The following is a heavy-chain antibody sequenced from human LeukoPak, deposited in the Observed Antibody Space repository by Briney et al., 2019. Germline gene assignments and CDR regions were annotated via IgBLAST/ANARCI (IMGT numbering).Heavy chain of an antibody. D-gene: IGHD6-13*01. CDR2: IYYSGSA. CDR3: ARDNQDAAGYWVDY. V-gene: IGHV4-39*07. Sequence: PSETLSLTCTVSGGSISSSSYYWGWIRQPPGKGLEWIGSIYYSGSAYYNPSLKSRVTISVDTSKNQFSLKLSSVTAADTAVYYCARDNQDAAGYWVDYWGQGTLVTVSS. CDR1: GGSISSSSYY. J-gene: IGHJ4*02.